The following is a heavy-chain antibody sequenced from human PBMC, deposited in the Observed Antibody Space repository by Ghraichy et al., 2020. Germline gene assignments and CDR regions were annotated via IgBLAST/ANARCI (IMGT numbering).Heavy chain of an antibody. Sequence: GGSLRLSCAASGFTFSSYAMSWVRQAPGKGLEWVSAISVDGSSTYYADSVRGRFTISRDNSDTKVYLQVDSLRAEDTAVYYCAKDRRETSGLGAFDVWGQGTMVTVSS. CDR1: GFTFSSYA. CDR3: AKDRRETSGLGAFDV. J-gene: IGHJ3*01. D-gene: IGHD3-22*01. CDR2: ISVDGSST. V-gene: IGHV3-23*01.